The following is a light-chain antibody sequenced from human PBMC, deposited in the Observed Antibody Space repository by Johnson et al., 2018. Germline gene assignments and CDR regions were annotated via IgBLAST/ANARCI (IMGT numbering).Light chain of an antibody. CDR3: GRWDSSRSAGGV. CDR1: SSNIGNNY. V-gene: IGLV1-51*01. J-gene: IGLJ1*01. Sequence: QSVLTQPPSVSAAPGQKVTISCSGSSSNIGNNYVSWYQQLPGTAPKLLIYDNNKRPSGIPDRFSGSKSGTSATLGITGLQTGDGADDYCGRWDSSRSAGGVFGTGTKVTVL. CDR2: DNN.